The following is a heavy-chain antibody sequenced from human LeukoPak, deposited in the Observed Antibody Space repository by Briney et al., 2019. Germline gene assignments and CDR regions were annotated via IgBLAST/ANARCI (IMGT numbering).Heavy chain of an antibody. V-gene: IGHV3-53*01. CDR1: GFTLRSHA. D-gene: IGHD1-26*01. Sequence: GGSLRLSCVGSGFTLRSHAMSWVRQAPGKGLEWVSVIYSGGSTYYADSVKGRFTISRDNSKNTLYLQMNSLRAEDTAVYYCARDGGSYYFDYWGQGTLVTVSS. CDR2: IYSGGST. CDR3: ARDGGSYYFDY. J-gene: IGHJ4*02.